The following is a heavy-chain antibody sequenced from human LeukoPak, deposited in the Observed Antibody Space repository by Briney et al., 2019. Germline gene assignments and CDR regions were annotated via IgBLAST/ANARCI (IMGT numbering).Heavy chain of an antibody. J-gene: IGHJ5*02. CDR1: GYTFTSYY. D-gene: IGHD6-13*01. CDR2: INPSGGNT. CDR3: ARDREEQQLMNWFDP. V-gene: IGHV1-46*01. Sequence: GASVKVSCKASGYTFTSYYMHWVRQAPGQGLEWMGIINPSGGNTSYAQKFQGRVTMTRDTSTSTVYMELSSLRSEDTAVYYCARDREEQQLMNWFDPWGQRTLVTASS.